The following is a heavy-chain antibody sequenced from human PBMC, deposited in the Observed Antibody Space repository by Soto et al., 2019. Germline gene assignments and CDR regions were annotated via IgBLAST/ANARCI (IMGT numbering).Heavy chain of an antibody. J-gene: IGHJ6*02. D-gene: IGHD3-10*01. V-gene: IGHV3-72*01. Sequence: GGSLRLSCAASGFTFSDLYMDWVRQAPGKGLEWVGRSRSKPKGYNTEYAASGKGRFTISREDSKSSVFLRMNSLKTADTAVYYCARAGSETKGGVSYSPHYSVDVWGQGTTVTVSS. CDR1: GFTFSDLY. CDR2: SRSKPKGYNT. CDR3: ARAGSETKGGVSYSPHYSVDV.